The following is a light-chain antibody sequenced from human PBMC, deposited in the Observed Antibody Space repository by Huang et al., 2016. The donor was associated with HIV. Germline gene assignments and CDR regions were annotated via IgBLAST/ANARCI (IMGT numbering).Light chain of an antibody. J-gene: IGKJ1*01. Sequence: IQLTQSPSSLSASVGDRVTITCRASQGISSYLAWYQEKSGKAPKLLIYAASTFQSGVPSRFSGSGSGTDFTLTISSLQSEDFATYYCQQLNSYPRTFGQGTKVEIK. CDR3: QQLNSYPRT. CDR2: AAS. CDR1: QGISSY. V-gene: IGKV1-9*01.